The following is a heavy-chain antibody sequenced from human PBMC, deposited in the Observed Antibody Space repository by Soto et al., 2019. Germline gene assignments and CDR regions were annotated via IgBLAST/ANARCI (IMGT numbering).Heavy chain of an antibody. CDR2: ISAGGDRT. CDR3: ARRV. V-gene: IGHV3-23*01. Sequence: QTGGSLRLSCATSGFTFSNYPMNWVRQAPGKGLEWVSGISAGGDRTYYADSVKGRFTIFRDNSKSSVSLRMNSLRVEDTAVYYCARRVWGQGTLVTISS. J-gene: IGHJ4*02. CDR1: GFTFSNYP.